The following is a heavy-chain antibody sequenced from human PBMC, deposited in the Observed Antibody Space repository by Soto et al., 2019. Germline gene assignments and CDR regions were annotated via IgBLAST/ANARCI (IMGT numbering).Heavy chain of an antibody. J-gene: IGHJ4*02. V-gene: IGHV5-51*01. CDR2: IYPGDYET. CDR1: GYTFSNFW. D-gene: IGHD6-13*01. Sequence: GESLKISCQCSGYTFSNFWIAWVRQLPGKGLEWMGIIYPGDYETRYSPSLHGKVTISADRSIGTAYLQWSSLEASDSAFYFCARSPRSSPYFDYWGQGALVTVSS. CDR3: ARSPRSSPYFDY.